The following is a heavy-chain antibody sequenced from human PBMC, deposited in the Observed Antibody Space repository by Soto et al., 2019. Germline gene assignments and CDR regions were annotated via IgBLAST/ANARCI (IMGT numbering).Heavy chain of an antibody. V-gene: IGHV3-21*01. J-gene: IGHJ4*02. CDR3: AKSRPRIQLWLLYFDY. CDR1: GFTFSSYS. Sequence: GGSLRLSCAASGFTFSSYSMNWVRQAPGKGLEWVSSISSSSSYIYYADSVKGRFTISRDNSKNTLYLQMNSLRAEDTAVYYCAKSRPRIQLWLLYFDYWGQGTLVTVSS. D-gene: IGHD5-18*01. CDR2: ISSSSSYI.